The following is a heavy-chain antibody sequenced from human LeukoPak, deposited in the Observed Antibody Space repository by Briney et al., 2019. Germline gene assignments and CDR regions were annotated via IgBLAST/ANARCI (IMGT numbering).Heavy chain of an antibody. CDR1: GFTVSSNY. V-gene: IGHV3-53*01. Sequence: GGSLRLSCAASGFTVSSNYMSWVRQAPGKGLEWVSVIYSGGSTYYADSVKGRFTISRDNAKNSLYLQMNSLRAEDTAVYYCAGFLEGTENVNWGQGTLVTVSS. CDR3: AGFLEGTENVN. D-gene: IGHD2-8*02. CDR2: IYSGGST. J-gene: IGHJ4*02.